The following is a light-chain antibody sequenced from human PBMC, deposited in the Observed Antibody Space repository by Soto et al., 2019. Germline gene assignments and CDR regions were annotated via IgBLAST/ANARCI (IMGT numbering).Light chain of an antibody. V-gene: IGKV3-20*01. CDR3: QQYGSSSWT. CDR1: QSVSSDS. J-gene: IGKJ1*01. CDR2: GAS. Sequence: IVLTKSTGTLSLSPGEGATLSCMASQSVSSDSLAWYQHKTGQAPRLLISGASSRATGIPDRFSGSGSGTDFTLTISRLEPEDFAVYYCQQYGSSSWTFGHGSKVDI.